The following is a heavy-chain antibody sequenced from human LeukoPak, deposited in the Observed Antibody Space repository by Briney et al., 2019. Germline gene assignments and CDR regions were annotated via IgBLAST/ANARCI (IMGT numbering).Heavy chain of an antibody. CDR1: VGSISSYY. CDR2: TYYSGRT. CDR3: ARVKFYYGSGSYGWFDP. J-gene: IGHJ5*02. Sequence: PSETLSLTCTVAVGSISSYYWSWIRQPPGKEGEWRGYTYYSGRTKYKPSIKSRVTISVVTSKFQYYLKLRSVTAADTAVYYCARVKFYYGSGSYGWFDPWGQGTLVTVSS. V-gene: IGHV4-59*01. D-gene: IGHD3-10*01.